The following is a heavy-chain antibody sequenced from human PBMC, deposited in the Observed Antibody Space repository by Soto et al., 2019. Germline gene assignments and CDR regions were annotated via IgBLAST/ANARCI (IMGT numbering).Heavy chain of an antibody. Sequence: QVQLVESGGGVVQPGRSLRLSCAASGFTFSSYAMHWVRQAPGKGLEWVAVISYDGSNKYYADSVKGRFTISRDNSKNTLYLQMNSLRAEDTAVYYCASSDLAAAGTSFWFDPWGQGTLVTVSS. J-gene: IGHJ5*02. CDR1: GFTFSSYA. CDR3: ASSDLAAAGTSFWFDP. CDR2: ISYDGSNK. D-gene: IGHD6-13*01. V-gene: IGHV3-30-3*01.